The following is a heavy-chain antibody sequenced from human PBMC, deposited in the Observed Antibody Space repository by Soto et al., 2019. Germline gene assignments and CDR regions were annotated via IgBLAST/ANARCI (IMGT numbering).Heavy chain of an antibody. V-gene: IGHV3-53*01. Sequence: DVQLVESGGGLIQPGESLRLSCAAFGLTVSGKKYVAWVRQTPGKGLEWISALYDVDGTYYADSVKGRFTTSTDSSKTAVYLQMNGLRPDDTAVYYCASWHEREHAYDVWGRGTTVTVSS. J-gene: IGHJ3*01. CDR1: GLTVSGKKY. CDR2: LYDVDGT. CDR3: ASWHEREHAYDV. D-gene: IGHD1-1*01.